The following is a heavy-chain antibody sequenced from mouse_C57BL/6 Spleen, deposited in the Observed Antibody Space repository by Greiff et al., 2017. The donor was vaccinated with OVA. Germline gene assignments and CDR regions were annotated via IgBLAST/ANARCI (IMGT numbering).Heavy chain of an antibody. V-gene: IGHV1-50*01. Sequence: VQLQQPGAELVKPGASVKLSCKASGYTFTSYWMQWVKQRPGQGLEWIGEIDPSDSYTNYNQKFKGKATLTVDTSSSTAYMQLSSLTSEYSAVYYCARGGGIYYGSSYLDYWGQGTTLTVSS. CDR3: ARGGGIYYGSSYLDY. D-gene: IGHD1-1*01. CDR1: GYTFTSYW. J-gene: IGHJ2*01. CDR2: IDPSDSYT.